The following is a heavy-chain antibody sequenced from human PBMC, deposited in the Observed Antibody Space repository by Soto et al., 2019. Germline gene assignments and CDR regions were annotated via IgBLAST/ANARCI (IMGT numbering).Heavy chain of an antibody. Sequence: SETLSLTCTVSGASISSHYWSWVRQHPGKGLEWIGYIHYSGSTRYDPSLTRRVDISLDPSKEHFSLSLRSVTEADTSTYYCVGPYSSACYHWFHPCGPGTQVTVSS. CDR1: GASISSHY. D-gene: IGHD6-19*01. CDR3: VGPYSSACYHWFHP. V-gene: IGHV4-59*11. CDR2: IHYSGST. J-gene: IGHJ5*02.